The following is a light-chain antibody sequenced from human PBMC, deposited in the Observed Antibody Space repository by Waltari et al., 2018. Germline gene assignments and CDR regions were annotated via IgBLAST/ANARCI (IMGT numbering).Light chain of an antibody. CDR1: QGGIDY. J-gene: IGKJ1*01. CDR3: QHRDRT. V-gene: IGKV3-11*01. Sequence: EVVLTQSPATLSLSPGDRATLSCRASQGGIDYFAWYQQRPGQAPRLLIYETSNRAPGIPARFRGSGSGADFTLTISSLQPEDFAVYYCQHRDRTFGQGTKVEIK. CDR2: ETS.